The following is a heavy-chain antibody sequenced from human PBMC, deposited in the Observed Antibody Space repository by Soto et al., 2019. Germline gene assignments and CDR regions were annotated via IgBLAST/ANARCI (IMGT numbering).Heavy chain of an antibody. CDR2: IYPGDSET. CDR1: GYSFTNYC. J-gene: IGHJ6*02. D-gene: IGHD2-2*01. V-gene: IGHV5-51*01. Sequence: GESLKISCEGSGYSFTNYCIGWVRQMPGKGLEWMGIIYPGDSETRYSPSFQGQVTISADKYINTAYLQWSSLKASDTAMYYCARHSYCSSTSCYYYYGMDVWGQGTTVTVS. CDR3: ARHSYCSSTSCYYYYGMDV.